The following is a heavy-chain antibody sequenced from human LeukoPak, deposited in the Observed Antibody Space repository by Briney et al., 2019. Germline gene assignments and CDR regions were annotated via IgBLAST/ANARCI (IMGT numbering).Heavy chain of an antibody. J-gene: IGHJ4*02. CDR1: GFTFSYYG. D-gene: IGHD5-24*01. V-gene: IGHV3-30*02. Sequence: GGSLRLSCTASGFTFSYYGIHWVRQAPGKGLEWVAFIQYDGNNKYYADSVKVRFTIYRDNSKNTLYLQMNSLRAEDTAVYYCAKDPVGWLQMAKFFDYWGQGTLITVSS. CDR2: IQYDGNNK. CDR3: AKDPVGWLQMAKFFDY.